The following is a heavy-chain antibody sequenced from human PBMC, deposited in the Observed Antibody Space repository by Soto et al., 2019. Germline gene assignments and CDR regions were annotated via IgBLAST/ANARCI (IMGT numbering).Heavy chain of an antibody. CDR3: AKARHGSGTYSYFDY. CDR2: IWYDGRNK. V-gene: IGHV3-30*18. CDR1: GFTFSSYA. Sequence: QVQLVESGGGVVQPGRSLRLSCAASGFTFSSYAMHWVRQAPCNGLEWVAVIWYDGRNKNYADSVKGRFTISRDNSKNTLYLQMNSLSTEDTSVDYCAKARHGSGTYSYFDYWGQGTLVPGSS. D-gene: IGHD3-10*01. J-gene: IGHJ4*02.